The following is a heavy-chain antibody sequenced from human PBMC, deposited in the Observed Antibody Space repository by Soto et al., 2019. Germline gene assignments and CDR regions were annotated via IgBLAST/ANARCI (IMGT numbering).Heavy chain of an antibody. CDR2: IYHSGST. D-gene: IGHD2-15*01. V-gene: IGHV4-4*02. J-gene: IGHJ6*03. CDR3: ARVYCSGGSCYPRYYYYMDV. CDR1: SGSISSSNW. Sequence: PSETLSLTCAVSSGSISSSNWWSGVRQPPGKGLEWIGEIYHSGSTNYNPSLKSRVTISVDKSKNQFSLKLSSVTAADTAVYYCARVYCSGGSCYPRYYYYMDVWGKGTTVTVSS.